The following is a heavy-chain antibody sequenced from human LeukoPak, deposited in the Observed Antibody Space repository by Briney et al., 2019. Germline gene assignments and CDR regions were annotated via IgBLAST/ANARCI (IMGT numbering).Heavy chain of an antibody. CDR2: INHSGST. CDR3: ASVVPSVSSAYFDY. Sequence: PSETLSLTCAVYGGSFSGYYWSWIRQPPGQGLEWIGEINHSGSTNYNPSLKSRVTISVDTSKNQFSLKLSSVTAADTAVYYCASVVPSVSSAYFDYWGQGTLVTVSS. V-gene: IGHV4-34*01. D-gene: IGHD6-19*01. CDR1: GGSFSGYY. J-gene: IGHJ4*02.